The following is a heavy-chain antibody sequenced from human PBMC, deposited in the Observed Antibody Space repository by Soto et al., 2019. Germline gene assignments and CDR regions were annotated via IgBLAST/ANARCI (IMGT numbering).Heavy chain of an antibody. CDR1: GYTFTSYA. CDR3: AREGYDFWSGYLDYFDY. CDR2: INAGNGNT. V-gene: IGHV1-3*01. Sequence: ASVKVSCKASGYTFTSYAMHWVRQAPGQRLEWMGWINAGNGNTKYSQKFQGRVTITRDTSASTAYMELSSLRSEDTAVYYCAREGYDFWSGYLDYFDYWGQGTLVTVSS. D-gene: IGHD3-3*01. J-gene: IGHJ4*02.